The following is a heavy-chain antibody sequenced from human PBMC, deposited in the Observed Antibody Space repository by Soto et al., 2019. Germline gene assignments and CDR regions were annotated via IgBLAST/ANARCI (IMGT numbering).Heavy chain of an antibody. CDR3: ARGPYDILTGYYSWWFDP. CDR1: GFTFSSYS. Sequence: GGSLRLSCAASGFTFSSYSMNWVRQAPGKGLEWVSSISSSSSYIYYADSVKGRFTSSRDNAKNSLYLQMNSLRAEDTAVYYCARGPYDILTGYYSWWFDPWGQGTLVTVSS. CDR2: ISSSSSYI. V-gene: IGHV3-21*01. D-gene: IGHD3-9*01. J-gene: IGHJ5*02.